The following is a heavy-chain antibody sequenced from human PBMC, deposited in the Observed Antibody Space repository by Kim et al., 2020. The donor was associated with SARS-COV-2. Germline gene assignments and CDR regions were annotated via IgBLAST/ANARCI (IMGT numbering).Heavy chain of an antibody. V-gene: IGHV3-48*02. CDR2: ISSSSSTI. J-gene: IGHJ4*02. D-gene: IGHD2-2*01. Sequence: GGSLRLSCAASGFTFSSYSMNWVRQAPGKGLEWVSYISSSSSTIYYADSVKGRFTISRDNAKNSLYLQMNSLRDEDTAVYYCATIGYCSSTSCLNPYDYWGQGTLVTVSS. CDR1: GFTFSSYS. CDR3: ATIGYCSSTSCLNPYDY.